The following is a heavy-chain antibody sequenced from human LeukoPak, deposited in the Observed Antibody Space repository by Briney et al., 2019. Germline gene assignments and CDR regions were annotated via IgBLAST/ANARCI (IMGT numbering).Heavy chain of an antibody. CDR3: AKRARYNSARATDFDS. Sequence: PGGSLRLSCAASGFSFSSYWMTWVRQTPGTGLEWVANINPAGSETYYVDPVKGRFTISRDNSNNLVYLQMNNLRAEDTAEYYCAKRARYNSARATDFDSWGQGTQVTVSS. V-gene: IGHV3-7*03. CDR1: GFSFSSYW. D-gene: IGHD6-19*01. J-gene: IGHJ4*02. CDR2: INPAGSET.